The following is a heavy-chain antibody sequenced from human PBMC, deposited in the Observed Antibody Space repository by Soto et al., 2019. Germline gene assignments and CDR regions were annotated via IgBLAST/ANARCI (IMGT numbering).Heavy chain of an antibody. CDR2: ISWNSGSI. V-gene: IGHV3-9*01. Sequence: EVQLVESGGGLVQPGRSLRLSCAASGFTFDDYAMHWVRQAPGKGLEWVSGISWNSGSIGYADSVKGRFTISRDNAKNSLYLQMNSLRAEDTALYYCAKDKAAAGTSFDYWGQGTLVTVSS. CDR3: AKDKAAAGTSFDY. CDR1: GFTFDDYA. D-gene: IGHD6-13*01. J-gene: IGHJ4*02.